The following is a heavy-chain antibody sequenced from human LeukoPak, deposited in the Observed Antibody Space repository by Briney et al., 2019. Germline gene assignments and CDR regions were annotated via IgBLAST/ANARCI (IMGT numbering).Heavy chain of an antibody. V-gene: IGHV3-23*01. CDR2: ISGSGGST. CDR3: AKDRRVYGSGGY. Sequence: GGSLKLSCAASGFTFSSYAMSWVRQAPGKGLEWVSAISGSGGSTYYADSVKGRFTISRDSSKNTLYLQMNSLRAEDTAVYYSAKDRRVYGSGGYWGQGTLVTVSS. D-gene: IGHD3-10*01. CDR1: GFTFSSYA. J-gene: IGHJ4*02.